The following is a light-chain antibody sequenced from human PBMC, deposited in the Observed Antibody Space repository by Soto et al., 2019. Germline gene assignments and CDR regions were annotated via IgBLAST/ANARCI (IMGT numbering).Light chain of an antibody. J-gene: IGKJ2*01. Sequence: DIQMTQSPSSLSASVGDRVTITCRASQSISSYLNWYQQKPGKAPKQLIYAATSVQSGIPSMFSGNGSCTYFTLTSNRLQPEDSATYYCQHGFSTPYTIGQGTKLEIK. CDR3: QHGFSTPYT. CDR1: QSISSY. V-gene: IGKV1-39*01. CDR2: AAT.